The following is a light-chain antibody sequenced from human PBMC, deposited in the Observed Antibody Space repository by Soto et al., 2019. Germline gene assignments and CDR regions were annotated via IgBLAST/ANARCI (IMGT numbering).Light chain of an antibody. CDR1: SSDVGGYNY. CDR2: EVS. Sequence: QSALTQPASVSGSPGQSITISCTGTSSDVGGYNYVSWYQRHPGKAPKLMIYEVSNRPSGVSIRFSGSKSGNTASLTISGRQAEDEADYYCSSYTSSSALVFGGGTQLTVL. J-gene: IGLJ2*01. V-gene: IGLV2-14*01. CDR3: SSYTSSSALV.